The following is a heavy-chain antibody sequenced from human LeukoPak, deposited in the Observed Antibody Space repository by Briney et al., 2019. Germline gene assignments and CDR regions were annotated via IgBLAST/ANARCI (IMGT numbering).Heavy chain of an antibody. V-gene: IGHV4-4*07. CDR1: GGSISSYY. Sequence: SETLSLTCTVSGGSISSYYWNWIRQPAGKGLEWVGRIYTSGSTNYNPSLKSRVSMSVDTSRNQFSLKLSSVTAADTAVYYCARERVEETYYYYMDVWGKGTTVTVSS. CDR2: IYTSGST. CDR3: ARERVEETYYYYMDV. J-gene: IGHJ6*03.